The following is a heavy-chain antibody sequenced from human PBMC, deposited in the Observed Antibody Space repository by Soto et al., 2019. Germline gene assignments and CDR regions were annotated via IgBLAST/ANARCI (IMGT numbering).Heavy chain of an antibody. J-gene: IGHJ6*03. CDR3: ARSTNFWSGYFGSMDV. Sequence: GSGPTLVNPTQTLTLTCTFSGFSLSTSGMCVCWIRQPPGKALEWLARIDWDDDKYYSTSLKTRLTISKDTSKNQVVLTMTNMDPVDTATYYCARSTNFWSGYFGSMDVWGKGTTVTVSS. CDR1: GFSLSTSGMC. D-gene: IGHD3-3*01. CDR2: IDWDDDK. V-gene: IGHV2-70*11.